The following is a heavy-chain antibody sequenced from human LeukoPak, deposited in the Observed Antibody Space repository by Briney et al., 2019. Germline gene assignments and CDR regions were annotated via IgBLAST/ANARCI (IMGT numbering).Heavy chain of an antibody. J-gene: IGHJ5*02. D-gene: IGHD2-2*01. V-gene: IGHV4-39*07. CDR2: IYYSGST. CDR3: ASVSGCSSTSCYNWFDP. CDR1: GGSISSSSYY. Sequence: SETLSLTCTVSGGSISSSSYYWGWIRQPPGKGLEWIGSIYYSGSTYYNLSLKSRVTISVDTSKNQFSLKLSSVTAADTAVYYCASVSGCSSTSCYNWFDPWGQGTLVTVSS.